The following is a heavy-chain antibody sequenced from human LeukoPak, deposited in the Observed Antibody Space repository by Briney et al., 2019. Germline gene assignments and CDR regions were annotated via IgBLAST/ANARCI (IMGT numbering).Heavy chain of an antibody. D-gene: IGHD6-13*01. Sequence: GGSLRLSCAASGFTFGSYGMHWVRQAPGKGLEWVAVIWYGGSNKYYADSVKGRFTISRDNSKNTLYLQMNSLRAEDTAVYYCARPKQQLVLDAFDIWGQGTMVTVSS. CDR3: ARPKQQLVLDAFDI. V-gene: IGHV3-33*08. CDR1: GFTFGSYG. J-gene: IGHJ3*02. CDR2: IWYGGSNK.